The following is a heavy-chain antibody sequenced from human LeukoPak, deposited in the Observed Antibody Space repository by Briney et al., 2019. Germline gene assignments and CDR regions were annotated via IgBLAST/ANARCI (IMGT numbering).Heavy chain of an antibody. D-gene: IGHD1-26*01. CDR2: INPSGGST. V-gene: IGHV1-46*01. CDR3: ARDPPTVTGGSYFYYFDY. CDR1: GYTFTSYY. Sequence: ASVKVSCKVSGYTFTSYYMHWVRQAPGQGLEWMGIINPSGGSTSYAQRFRGRVTMTRDTSTSTVYMELSSLRSEDTAVYYCARDPPTVTGGSYFYYFDYWGQGTLVTVSS. J-gene: IGHJ4*02.